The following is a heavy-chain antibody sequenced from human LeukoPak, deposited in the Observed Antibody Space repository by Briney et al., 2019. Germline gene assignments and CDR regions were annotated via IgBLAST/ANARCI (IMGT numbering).Heavy chain of an antibody. CDR1: GESISSSGYY. CDR2: IYYSGST. J-gene: IGHJ4*02. CDR3: ARRSGGSSRVDY. D-gene: IGHD2-15*01. Sequence: SETLSLTCTVSGESISSSGYYWGWIRQPPGKGLEWIGNIYYSGSTYYNPSLKNRVTISLDTSKNQFSLKLTSVTAADTAVYYCARRSGGSSRVDYWGQGTLVTVSS. V-gene: IGHV4-39*07.